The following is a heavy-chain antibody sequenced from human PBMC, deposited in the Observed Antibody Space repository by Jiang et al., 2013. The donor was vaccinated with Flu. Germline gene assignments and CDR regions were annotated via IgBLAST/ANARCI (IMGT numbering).Heavy chain of an antibody. CDR2: IDPSDSYT. CDR1: GYSFTSYW. CDR3: ARHEEWGIAAPNGDY. Sequence: KKPGESLRISCKGSGYSFTSYWISWVRQMPERPGVDGRIDPSDSYTNYSPSFQGHVTISADKSISTAYLQWSSLKASDTAMYYCARHEEWGIAAPNGDYWGQGTLVTVSS. V-gene: IGHV5-10-1*01. D-gene: IGHD6-13*01. J-gene: IGHJ4*02.